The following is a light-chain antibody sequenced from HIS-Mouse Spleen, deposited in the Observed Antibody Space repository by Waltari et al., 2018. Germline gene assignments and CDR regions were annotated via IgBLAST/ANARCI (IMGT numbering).Light chain of an antibody. Sequence: QSALTQPASGSGSPGQSITISCTGTSSDVGSYNLVSQYQQHPGKAPKLMIYEGSKRPSGVSNRFSGSKSGNTASLTISGLQAEDEADYYCCSYAGSSTWVFGGGTKLTVL. CDR3: CSYAGSSTWV. V-gene: IGLV2-23*01. CDR1: SSDVGSYNL. J-gene: IGLJ3*02. CDR2: EGS.